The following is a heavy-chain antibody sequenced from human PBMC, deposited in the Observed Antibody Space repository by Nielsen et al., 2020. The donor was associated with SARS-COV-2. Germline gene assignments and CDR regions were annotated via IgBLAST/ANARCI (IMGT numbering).Heavy chain of an antibody. J-gene: IGHJ3*02. CDR1: GGSISSYY. Sequence: SETLSLTCTVSGGSISSYYWSWIRQPPGKGLEWIGYIYYSGSTNYNPSLKSRVTISVDTSKNQFSLKLSSVTAADTAVYYCARGYCTNGVCYLDAFDIWGQGTMVTVSS. CDR2: IYYSGST. V-gene: IGHV4-59*01. CDR3: ARGYCTNGVCYLDAFDI. D-gene: IGHD2-8*01.